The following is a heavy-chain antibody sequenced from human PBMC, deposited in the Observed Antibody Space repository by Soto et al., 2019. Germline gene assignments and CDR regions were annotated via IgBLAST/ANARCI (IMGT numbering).Heavy chain of an antibody. J-gene: IGHJ4*02. CDR3: ARTWVAAASLDY. CDR2: ISSSSSYI. Sequence: GGSLRLSCAASGFTFSSYSMNWVRQAPGKGLEWVSSISSSSSYIYYADSVKGRFTISRDNAKNSLYLQMNSLRAEDTAVYYCARTWVAAASLDYWGQGTLVTVSS. V-gene: IGHV3-21*01. D-gene: IGHD6-13*01. CDR1: GFTFSSYS.